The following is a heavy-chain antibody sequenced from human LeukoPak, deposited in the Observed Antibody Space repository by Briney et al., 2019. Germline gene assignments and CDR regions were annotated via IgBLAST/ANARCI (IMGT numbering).Heavy chain of an antibody. J-gene: IGHJ4*02. D-gene: IGHD2-2*01. Sequence: GGSLRLSCVGSGFTFSKFGMIWVRQAPGKGPEWVSDISASGSNTKYADSVKGRSTMSRDNAKNTLYLQMNSLRAEDTAVYYCAKAAISYFDYWGQGTLVTVSS. CDR3: AKAAISYFDY. V-gene: IGHV3-23*01. CDR1: GFTFSKFG. CDR2: ISASGSNT.